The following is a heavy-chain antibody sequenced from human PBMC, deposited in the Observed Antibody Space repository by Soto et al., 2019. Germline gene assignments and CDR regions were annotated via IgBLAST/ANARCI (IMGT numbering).Heavy chain of an antibody. CDR2: ISSSSTYI. J-gene: IGHJ5*02. CDR3: ARHRSVTGTIGYNWFDP. Sequence: VQLVESGGGLVKPGGSLRLSCAASGFTFSTYGMNWVRQAPGRGLEWVSSISSSSTYIYYAGSVKGRFTISRDNAKNSLYLQMNSLRAEDTAVYYCARHRSVTGTIGYNWFDPWGQGTLVTVSS. D-gene: IGHD3-3*01. V-gene: IGHV3-21*01. CDR1: GFTFSTYG.